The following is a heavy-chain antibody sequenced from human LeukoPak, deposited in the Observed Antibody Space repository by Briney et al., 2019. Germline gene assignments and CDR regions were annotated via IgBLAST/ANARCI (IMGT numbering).Heavy chain of an antibody. V-gene: IGHV3-48*01. CDR1: GFTFSSYE. D-gene: IGHD3-22*01. J-gene: IGHJ4*02. Sequence: PGGSLRLSCAASGFTFSSYEMNWVRQAPGKGLEWVSYISVSISPIYYTDSVKGRFTISRDNAMNSLYLQMNSLRAEDTAVYYCARGFYYYDSSGKTMGYWGQGTLVTVSS. CDR2: ISVSISPI. CDR3: ARGFYYYDSSGKTMGY.